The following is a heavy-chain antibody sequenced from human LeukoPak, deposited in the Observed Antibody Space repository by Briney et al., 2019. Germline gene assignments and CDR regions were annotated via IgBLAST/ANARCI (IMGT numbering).Heavy chain of an antibody. V-gene: IGHV3-23*01. CDR2: ISGSGGST. Sequence: GGSLRLSCAASGFTFSSYAVSWVRQAPGKGLEWVSAISGSGGSTCYADSVKGRFTISRDNSKNTLYLQMNSLRAEDTAVYYCAKDNWNYVFDYWGQGTLVTVSS. CDR1: GFTFSSYA. CDR3: AKDNWNYVFDY. J-gene: IGHJ4*02. D-gene: IGHD1-7*01.